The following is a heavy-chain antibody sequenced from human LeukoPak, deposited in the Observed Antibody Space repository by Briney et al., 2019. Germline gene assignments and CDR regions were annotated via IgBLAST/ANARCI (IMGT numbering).Heavy chain of an antibody. CDR2: IYPGDSDT. V-gene: IGHV5-51*01. CDR3: ARHPSGSCYNSAFDI. D-gene: IGHD1-26*01. CDR1: GYRFTSHW. Sequence: GESLKISCQGSGYRFTSHWIGWVRHMPGKGLEWMGIIYPGDSDTRYSPSFQGQVTISADKSISTAYLQWSSLKASDTAMYYCARHPSGSCYNSAFDIWGQGTMVTVSS. J-gene: IGHJ3*02.